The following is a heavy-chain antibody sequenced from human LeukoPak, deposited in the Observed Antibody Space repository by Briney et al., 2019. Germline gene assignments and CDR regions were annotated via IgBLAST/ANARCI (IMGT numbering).Heavy chain of an antibody. CDR2: IYYSGST. Sequence: SETLSLTCTVSGGSISSGGYYWSWIRQHPGKGLEWIGYIYYSGSTYYNPSLKSRVTISVATSKNQFSLKLSSVTAADTAVYYCARAPYNGSGSYTYYFDYWGQGTLVTVSS. V-gene: IGHV4-31*03. D-gene: IGHD3-10*01. J-gene: IGHJ4*02. CDR3: ARAPYNGSGSYTYYFDY. CDR1: GGSISSGGYY.